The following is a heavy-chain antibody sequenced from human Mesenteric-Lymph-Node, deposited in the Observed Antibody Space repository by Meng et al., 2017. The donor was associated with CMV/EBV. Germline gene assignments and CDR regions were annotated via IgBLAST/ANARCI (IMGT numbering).Heavy chain of an antibody. V-gene: IGHV4-59*04. D-gene: IGHD3-16*01. CDR2: IFSSGRK. Sequence: GSLRLSCTVSGGSVNSYHYWSWIRQPPGKGLEWIGNIFSSGRKYYNPSLMNRVTISVDTSKNQFSLKLSSVTAADTAVYYCASIMVHRDDYWGQGTLVTVSS. J-gene: IGHJ4*02. CDR3: ASIMVHRDDY. CDR1: GGSVNSYHY.